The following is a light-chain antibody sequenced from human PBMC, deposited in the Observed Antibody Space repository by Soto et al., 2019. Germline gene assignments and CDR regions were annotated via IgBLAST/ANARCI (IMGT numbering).Light chain of an antibody. Sequence: DILMTQSPSTLSASVGERVTITCRASQSISIWLAWYQQKPGKAPKLLIYNASSIESEVPSRFRGSGSGTEFSLTINRVLPEDSATYFCQPYNSDSTFGPGTKVEVK. CDR2: NAS. J-gene: IGKJ1*01. CDR1: QSISIW. CDR3: QPYNSDST. V-gene: IGKV1-5*03.